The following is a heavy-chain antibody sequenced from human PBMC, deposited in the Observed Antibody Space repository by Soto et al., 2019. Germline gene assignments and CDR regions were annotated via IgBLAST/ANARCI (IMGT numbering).Heavy chain of an antibody. CDR2: IITIFGTA. J-gene: IGHJ6*02. Sequence: QVQLVQSGAEVKKPGSSVKVSCKASGGTFSSYAISWVRQAPGQGLEWMGWIITIFGTANYAQKFQGRVTITADKFTSTAYMELSSLRSEDTAVYYCASGFTAAGTLYYYGMDVWGQGTTVTVSS. CDR1: GGTFSSYA. CDR3: ASGFTAAGTLYYYGMDV. D-gene: IGHD6-13*01. V-gene: IGHV1-69*06.